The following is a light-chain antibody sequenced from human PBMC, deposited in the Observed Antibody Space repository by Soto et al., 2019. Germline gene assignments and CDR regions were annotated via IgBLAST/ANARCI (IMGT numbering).Light chain of an antibody. V-gene: IGKV3-11*01. CDR3: QQRSNWPFT. CDR2: DAS. J-gene: IGKJ3*01. Sequence: EIVLTQSPATLSLSPGERATLSCRASQSVSSYLSWYQQKPGQAPRLLIYDASNRATGIPARFSGSGSGTDFTLNISSLEPEDFAVYYCQQRSNWPFTFGPGTQVDIK. CDR1: QSVSSY.